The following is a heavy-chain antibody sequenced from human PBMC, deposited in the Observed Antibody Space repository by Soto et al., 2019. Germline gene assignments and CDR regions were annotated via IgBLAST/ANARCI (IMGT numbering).Heavy chain of an antibody. V-gene: IGHV1-18*01. D-gene: IGHD2-15*01. CDR1: GYTFTSYG. J-gene: IGHJ6*03. CDR3: ARVYCSGGSCYLGFGWYYYYMDV. Sequence: ASVKVSCKASGYTFTSYGISWVRQAPGQGLEWMEWISAYNGNTNYAQKLQGRVTMTTDTSTNTAYMELRSLRSDDTAVYYCARVYCSGGSCYLGFGWYYYYMDVWGKGTTVTVSS. CDR2: ISAYNGNT.